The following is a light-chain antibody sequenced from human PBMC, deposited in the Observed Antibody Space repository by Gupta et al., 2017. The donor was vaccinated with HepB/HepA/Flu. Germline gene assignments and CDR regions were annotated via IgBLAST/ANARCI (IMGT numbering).Light chain of an antibody. CDR1: QNINNY. J-gene: IGKJ4*01. CDR3: QQTNSFPLT. Sequence: DVQMTQSPSSLSASVGDTVTITCRPSQNINNYLNWYQWKPGQAPKLLIYAASNLQSGVPSRFSGSGSGTDFILTISNLQPEDFATYYCQQTNSFPLTFGGGTKVEIK. CDR2: AAS. V-gene: IGKV1-39*01.